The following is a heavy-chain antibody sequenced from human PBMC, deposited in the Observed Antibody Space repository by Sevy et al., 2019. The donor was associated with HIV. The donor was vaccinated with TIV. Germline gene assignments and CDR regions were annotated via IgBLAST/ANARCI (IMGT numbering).Heavy chain of an antibody. Sequence: SETLSLTCTVSGGSISSGGYYWSWIRQHPGKGLEWIGYIYYSGSTYYNPSLKSRVTISVDTSKNQFSLKLSSVTAADTAVYYCARGLRPRRYFDYWGQVTLVTVSS. V-gene: IGHV4-31*03. CDR1: GGSISSGGYY. J-gene: IGHJ4*02. CDR3: ARGLRPRRYFDY. CDR2: IYYSGST. D-gene: IGHD4-17*01.